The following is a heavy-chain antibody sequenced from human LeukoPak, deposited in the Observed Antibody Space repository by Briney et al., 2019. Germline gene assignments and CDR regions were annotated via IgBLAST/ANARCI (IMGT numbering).Heavy chain of an antibody. Sequence: SETLSLTCTVSGGSISSYYWSWIRQPPGKGLEWIGYIYYSGSTNYNPSLKSRVTISVDTSKNQFSLKLSSVTAADTAVYYCARGPAAPYYFDYWGQGTLVTVSS. D-gene: IGHD6-13*01. J-gene: IGHJ4*02. CDR1: GGSISSYY. CDR2: IYYSGST. V-gene: IGHV4-59*01. CDR3: ARGPAAPYYFDY.